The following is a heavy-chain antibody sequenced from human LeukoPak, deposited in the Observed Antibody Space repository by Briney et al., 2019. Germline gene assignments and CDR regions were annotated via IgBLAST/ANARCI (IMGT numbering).Heavy chain of an antibody. Sequence: SVKVSCKASGGTFSTYAISWVRQAPGQGLEWMGGIIPVFGTVNYAQKFQGRVTITTDESTSTAYMELSSLRSEDTAVYYCARAYIGEWYFDYWGQGTLVTVSS. CDR3: ARAYIGEWYFDY. D-gene: IGHD3-10*01. J-gene: IGHJ4*02. CDR2: IIPVFGTV. CDR1: GGTFSTYA. V-gene: IGHV1-69*05.